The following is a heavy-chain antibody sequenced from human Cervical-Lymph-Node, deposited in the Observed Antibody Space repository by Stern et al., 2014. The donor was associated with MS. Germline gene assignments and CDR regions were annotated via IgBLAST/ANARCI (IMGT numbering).Heavy chain of an antibody. CDR3: ARKIPDYYYYAMDV. V-gene: IGHV3-33*01. CDR1: GFTFEDYA. Sequence: DQLVESGGGVVQPGGSQRLSCTASGFTFEDYAMEWVRQVPGKGLERVAMIWYDGSQKYYGDSVRGRFSVSRDNSRNTLYLQMKSLSLEDTAVYYCARKIPDYYYYAMDVWGQGTTVTVSS. CDR2: IWYDGSQK. D-gene: IGHD2-2*02. J-gene: IGHJ6*02.